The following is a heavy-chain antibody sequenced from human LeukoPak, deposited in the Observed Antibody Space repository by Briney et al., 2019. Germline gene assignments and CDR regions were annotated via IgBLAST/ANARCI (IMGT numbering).Heavy chain of an antibody. V-gene: IGHV1-18*01. J-gene: IGHJ3*02. CDR2: ISGYNGNT. CDR1: GYTFTSYG. CDR3: ARDYYGSGPRALDI. D-gene: IGHD3-10*01. Sequence: PGASVKVSCKASGYTFTSYGISWVRQAPGQGLEWMGWISGYNGNTNYAQELQGRVTMTTDTSTSTAYMELRSLRSDDTAVYYCARDYYGSGPRALDIWGQGTMVTVSS.